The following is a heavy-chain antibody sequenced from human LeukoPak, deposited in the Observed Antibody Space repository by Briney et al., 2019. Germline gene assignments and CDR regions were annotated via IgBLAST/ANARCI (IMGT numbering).Heavy chain of an antibody. CDR1: GGSISSYY. CDR2: IYTSGST. D-gene: IGHD4-23*01. Sequence: PSETLSLTCTVSGGSISSYYWSWIRQPAGKGLEWIGRIYTSGSTNYNPSLKSRVTMSVDTSKNQFSLKLSSVTAADTAVYYCARFGGNSFFGWFDPWGQGTLVTVSS. J-gene: IGHJ5*02. CDR3: ARFGGNSFFGWFDP. V-gene: IGHV4-4*07.